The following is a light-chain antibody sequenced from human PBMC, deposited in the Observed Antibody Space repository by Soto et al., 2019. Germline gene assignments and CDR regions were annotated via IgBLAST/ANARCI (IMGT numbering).Light chain of an antibody. CDR3: GTWDSSLSAWV. V-gene: IGLV1-51*02. Sequence: QSVLTQPPSVSAAPGQKVTISCSGSSSNIGNNYVSWYQQLPGTAPKLLIYENNKRPSGIPDRFSGSKSGTSATLRITGLQTGDEADYYCGTWDSSLSAWVFGGGTKLTVL. J-gene: IGLJ3*02. CDR1: SSNIGNNY. CDR2: ENN.